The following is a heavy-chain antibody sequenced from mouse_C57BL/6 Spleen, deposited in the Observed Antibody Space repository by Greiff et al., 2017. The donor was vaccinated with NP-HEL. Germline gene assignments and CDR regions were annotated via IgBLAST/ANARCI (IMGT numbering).Heavy chain of an antibody. Sequence: VQLQQPGAELVRPGSSVKLSCKASGYTFTSYWMHWVKQSPIQGLEWIGNIDPSDSETHYNQKFKDKATLTVDKSSSTAYMQLSSLTSEDSAVYYCARSLITTVVATDYWGQGTTLTVSS. CDR1: GYTFTSYW. J-gene: IGHJ2*01. V-gene: IGHV1-52*01. CDR3: ARSLITTVVATDY. CDR2: IDPSDSET. D-gene: IGHD1-1*01.